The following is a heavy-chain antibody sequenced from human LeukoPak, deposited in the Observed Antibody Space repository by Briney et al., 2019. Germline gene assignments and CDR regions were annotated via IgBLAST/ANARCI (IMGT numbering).Heavy chain of an antibody. V-gene: IGHV4-34*01. CDR2: INHGGST. D-gene: IGHD6-19*01. CDR1: GGSFSGYY. Sequence: SETLSLTCAVYGGSFSGYYWTWIRQPPGKGLEWIGEINHGGSTNYNPSLKSRVTISIDTSKNQLSLKLSSVTAADTAVYYCARVDAVAVAGIDYWGQGTLVTVSS. J-gene: IGHJ4*02. CDR3: ARVDAVAVAGIDY.